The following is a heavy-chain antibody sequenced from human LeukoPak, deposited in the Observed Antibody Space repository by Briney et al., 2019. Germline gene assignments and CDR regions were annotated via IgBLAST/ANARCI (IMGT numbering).Heavy chain of an antibody. J-gene: IGHJ4*02. V-gene: IGHV3-48*03. CDR3: ARGGGVAGLGVYY. CDR2: IRSSGSTI. D-gene: IGHD6-19*01. Sequence: GGSLRLSCAASGFTFRSYEMNWVRQAPGKGLEWITYIRSSGSTIYYADSVKGRFTISRDNAKNSLSLQMNSLRAEDTAVYYCARGGGVAGLGVYYWGQGTLVTVS. CDR1: GFTFRSYE.